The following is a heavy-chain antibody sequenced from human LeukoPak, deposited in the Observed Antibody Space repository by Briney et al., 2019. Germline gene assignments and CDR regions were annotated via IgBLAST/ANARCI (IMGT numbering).Heavy chain of an antibody. CDR2: IKQDGSEK. J-gene: IGHJ4*02. Sequence: GGSLRLSCAASGFTFSSYSMNWVRQAPGKGLEWVANIKQDGSEKYYVDSVKGRFTISRDNAKNSLYLQMNSLRAEDTAVYYCARYTGGGYFDYWGQGTLVTVSS. CDR3: ARYTGGGYFDY. D-gene: IGHD1-1*01. V-gene: IGHV3-7*04. CDR1: GFTFSSYS.